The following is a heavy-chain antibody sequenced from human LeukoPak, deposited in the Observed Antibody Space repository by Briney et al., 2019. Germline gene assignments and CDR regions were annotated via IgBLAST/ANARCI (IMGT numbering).Heavy chain of an antibody. Sequence: SETLSLTCTVSGGPISSSSYYWGWIRQPPGKGLEWIGSIYYSGSTYYNPSLKSQVTISVDTSKNQFSLKLSSVTAADTAVYYCARLDYYYYYMDVWGKGTTVTVSS. CDR2: IYYSGST. CDR3: ARLDYYYYYMDV. V-gene: IGHV4-39*01. J-gene: IGHJ6*03. CDR1: GGPISSSSYY.